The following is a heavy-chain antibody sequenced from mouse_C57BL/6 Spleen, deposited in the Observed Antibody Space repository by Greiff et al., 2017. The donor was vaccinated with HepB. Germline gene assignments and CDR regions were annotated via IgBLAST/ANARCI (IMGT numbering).Heavy chain of an antibody. CDR1: GYTFTSYW. J-gene: IGHJ2*01. D-gene: IGHD1-1*01. CDR2: IYPGSGST. CDR3: ARTLLRLRGDY. V-gene: IGHV1-55*01. Sequence: QVQLQQSGAELVKPGASVKMSCKASGYTFTSYWITWVKQRPGQGLEWIGDIYPGSGSTNYNEKFKSKATLTVDTSSSTAYMQLSSLTSEDSAVYYCARTLLRLRGDYWGQGTTLTVSS.